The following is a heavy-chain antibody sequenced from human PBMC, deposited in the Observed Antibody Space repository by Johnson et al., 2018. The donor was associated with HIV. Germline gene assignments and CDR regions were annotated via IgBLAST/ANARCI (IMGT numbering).Heavy chain of an antibody. CDR1: GFTVSSNY. CDR3: ARESASSGRYSGAFDF. D-gene: IGHD1-26*01. V-gene: IGHV3-53*01. Sequence: VQLVESGGGLVQPGGSLRLSCAASGFTVSSNYMSWVRQAPGQGLEWVSVLYRGGTTYYADSVKGRFTISRDNSNNTLYLQMNRRRAEATAVYYCARESASSGRYSGAFDFWGQGTMVTVSS. CDR2: LYRGGTT. J-gene: IGHJ3*01.